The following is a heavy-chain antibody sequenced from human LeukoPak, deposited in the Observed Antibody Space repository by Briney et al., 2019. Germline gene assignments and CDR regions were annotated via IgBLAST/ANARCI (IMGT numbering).Heavy chain of an antibody. J-gene: IGHJ4*02. D-gene: IGHD1-1*01. V-gene: IGHV3-72*01. CDR1: GFTFRDHY. CDR3: ARSGTTGRYFDY. Sequence: AGGSLKLSFAAPGFTFRDHYMDWVRQAPGKGLEWVGRIRNKANSYTTEYAASVKGRFTISRDDSKNSLYVQMNSLKTEDTAVYYCARSGTTGRYFDYWGQGTLVTVSS. CDR2: IRNKANSYTT.